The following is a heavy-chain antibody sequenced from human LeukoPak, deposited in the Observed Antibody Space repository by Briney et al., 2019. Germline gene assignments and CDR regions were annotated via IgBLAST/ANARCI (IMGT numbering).Heavy chain of an antibody. CDR2: ISSGGDII. CDR3: AREDGFLNYDILTGRDY. Sequence: GGSLRLSCAASGFTFTDHYMSWVRQAPGKGLEWVSYISSGGDIIYYADSVKGRFTISRDNSKNTLYLQMNSLRAEDTAVYYCAREDGFLNYDILTGRDYWGQGTLVTVSS. J-gene: IGHJ4*02. CDR1: GFTFTDHY. V-gene: IGHV3-11*01. D-gene: IGHD3-9*01.